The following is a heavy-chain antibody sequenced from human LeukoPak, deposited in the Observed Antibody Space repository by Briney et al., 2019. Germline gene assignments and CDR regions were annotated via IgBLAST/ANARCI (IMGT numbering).Heavy chain of an antibody. CDR1: GFTFSSYS. J-gene: IGHJ5*02. CDR2: ISSGSSYI. D-gene: IGHD2-2*01. V-gene: IGHV3-21*01. CDR3: ARDLRYCSSTSCLDP. Sequence: GGSLRLSCAASGFTFSSYSMNWVRQAPGKGLEWVSSISSGSSYIYYADSVKGRFTISRDNAKNSLYLQMNSLRAEDTAVYYCARDLRYCSSTSCLDPWGQGTLVTVSS.